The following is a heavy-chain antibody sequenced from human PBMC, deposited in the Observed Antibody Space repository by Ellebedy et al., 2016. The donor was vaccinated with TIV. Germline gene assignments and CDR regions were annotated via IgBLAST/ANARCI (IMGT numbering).Heavy chain of an antibody. Sequence: GESPKISCAASGFTFSTYPMNWVRQAPGKGLEWVSIISANGGTTYYADSVKGRFNISRDNSKNTLFLQMSSLRAEDTAVYFCARRSTDFAFDSWGQGTLVTVSS. J-gene: IGHJ4*02. CDR3: ARRSTDFAFDS. CDR1: GFTFSTYP. CDR2: ISANGGTT. V-gene: IGHV3-23*01. D-gene: IGHD3/OR15-3a*01.